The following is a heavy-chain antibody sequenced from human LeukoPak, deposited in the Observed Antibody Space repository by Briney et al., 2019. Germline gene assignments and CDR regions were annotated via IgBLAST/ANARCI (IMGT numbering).Heavy chain of an antibody. CDR2: INSEGSSL. CDR3: ARSRYTGSHFDY. V-gene: IGHV3-74*01. CDR1: GFTFSSYW. J-gene: IGHJ4*02. D-gene: IGHD1-26*01. Sequence: AGGSLRLSCAAPGFTFSSYWVQLGRQAPRKGLVWISRINSEGSSLSYADSVKGRFTISRDNAKNTVYLQMNSLRAEDTAVYYCARSRYTGSHFDYWGQGTLVTVSS.